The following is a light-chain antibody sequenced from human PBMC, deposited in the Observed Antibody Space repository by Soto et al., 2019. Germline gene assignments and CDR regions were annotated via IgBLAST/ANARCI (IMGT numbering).Light chain of an antibody. CDR3: QQYNNWPRT. CDR2: GAS. Sequence: EIVMTQSPATLSVSPGERATVSCRASQSVSSNLAWYQQKPGQAPRLLIYGASTRATGIPARFSGSASGTEFTHTIGSLPSEDFAVYYCQQYNNWPRTFGQGTKLEIK. J-gene: IGKJ2*01. CDR1: QSVSSN. V-gene: IGKV3-15*01.